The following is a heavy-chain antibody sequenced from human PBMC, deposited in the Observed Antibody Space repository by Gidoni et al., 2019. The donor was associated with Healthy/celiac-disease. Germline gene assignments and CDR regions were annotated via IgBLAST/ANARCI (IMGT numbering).Heavy chain of an antibody. Sequence: QVQLQESGPGLVKPSETLSLTCAVSDYSISSGYYWGWIRQPPGKGLEWIGSIYHSGSTYYNPSLKSRVTISVDTSKNQFSLKLSSVTAADTAVYYCARVSAAGSRGVVDYWGQGTLVTVSS. D-gene: IGHD3-10*01. CDR2: IYHSGST. CDR3: ARVSAAGSRGVVDY. CDR1: DYSISSGYY. J-gene: IGHJ4*02. V-gene: IGHV4-38-2*01.